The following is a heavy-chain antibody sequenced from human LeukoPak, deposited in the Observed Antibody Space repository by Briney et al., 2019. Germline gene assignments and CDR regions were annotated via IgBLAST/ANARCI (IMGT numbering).Heavy chain of an antibody. CDR2: INYSGVT. D-gene: IGHD5-24*01. J-gene: IGHJ4*02. Sequence: PSETLSLTCTVSGGSISSNSYYWGWIRQPPGKGLEWIGSINYSGVTYNNPSLKSRVTISVDTSKNQFSLKLSSVTAADTAVYYCARVAATTLHFDYWGQGTLVTVSS. CDR3: ARVAATTLHFDY. V-gene: IGHV4-39*07. CDR1: GGSISSNSYY.